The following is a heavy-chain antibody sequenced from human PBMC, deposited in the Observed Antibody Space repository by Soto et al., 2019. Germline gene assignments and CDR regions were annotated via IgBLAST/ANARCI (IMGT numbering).Heavy chain of an antibody. Sequence: GGSLRLSCAASGFTFSSYAMHWVRQAPGKGLEWVAVISYDGSNKYYADSVKGRFTISRDNSKNTLYLQMNSLRAEDTAVYYCARGTYSSSWNYYYYGMDVWGQGTTVTVS. CDR2: ISYDGSNK. V-gene: IGHV3-30-3*01. CDR1: GFTFSSYA. J-gene: IGHJ6*02. D-gene: IGHD6-13*01. CDR3: ARGTYSSSWNYYYYGMDV.